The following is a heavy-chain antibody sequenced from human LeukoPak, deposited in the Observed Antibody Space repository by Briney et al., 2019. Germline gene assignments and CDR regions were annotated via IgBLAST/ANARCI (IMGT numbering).Heavy chain of an antibody. Sequence: SVKVSCKASGGTFSSYTISWVRQAPGQGLEWMGGIIPIFGTANYAQKFQGRVTITTDESTSTAYMELSSLRSEDTAVYYCARETPGYSSIFDYWGQGTLVTVSS. CDR1: GGTFSSYT. D-gene: IGHD6-19*01. CDR3: ARETPGYSSIFDY. CDR2: IIPIFGTA. V-gene: IGHV1-69*05. J-gene: IGHJ4*02.